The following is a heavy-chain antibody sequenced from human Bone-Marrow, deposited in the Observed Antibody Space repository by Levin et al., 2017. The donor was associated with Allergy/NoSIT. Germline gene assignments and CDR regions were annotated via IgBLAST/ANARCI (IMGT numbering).Heavy chain of an antibody. CDR2: ISRSGNAI. V-gene: IGHV3-48*01. CDR1: GFTLSTYA. CDR3: AGDSGIAGADDY. D-gene: IGHD6-13*01. J-gene: IGHJ4*02. Sequence: GESLKISCAASGFTLSTYAMTWVRQAPGKGLEWVSYISRSGNAIYGDSVKGRFSISRDNAKNSLYLQMSSLRAEDTAVYYCAGDSGIAGADDYWGQGTLVTVSS.